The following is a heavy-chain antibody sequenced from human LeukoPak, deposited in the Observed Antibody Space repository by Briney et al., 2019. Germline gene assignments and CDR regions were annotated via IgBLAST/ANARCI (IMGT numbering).Heavy chain of an antibody. J-gene: IGHJ4*02. D-gene: IGHD6-13*01. CDR3: ARGYSSSKVDY. V-gene: IGHV4-4*07. Sequence: SETLSLTCTVSGVSITSYYWSWIRQPAGKGLEWIGRFYTSGSTNYNPSLKSRVTISIDTSKNQFSLKLSSVTAADTAVYYCARGYSSSKVDYWGQGTLVTVSS. CDR1: GVSITSYY. CDR2: FYTSGST.